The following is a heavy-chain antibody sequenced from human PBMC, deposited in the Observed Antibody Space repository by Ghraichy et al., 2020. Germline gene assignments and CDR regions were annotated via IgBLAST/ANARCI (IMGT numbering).Heavy chain of an antibody. D-gene: IGHD6-13*01. Sequence: TLSLTCTVSGGSIGSSGYYWGWIRQPPGKGLEWIGSLYYGASSYYNQSLKSRVTISMYTPNNQFSLKLSSVTAADTAIYYCARVGARAAAGVIDYWGQGALVTVSS. V-gene: IGHV4-39*01. CDR1: GGSIGSSGYY. CDR3: ARVGARAAAGVIDY. CDR2: LYYGASS. J-gene: IGHJ4*02.